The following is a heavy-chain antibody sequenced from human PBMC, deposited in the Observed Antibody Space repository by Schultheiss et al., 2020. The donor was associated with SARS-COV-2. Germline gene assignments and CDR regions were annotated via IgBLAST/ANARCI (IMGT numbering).Heavy chain of an antibody. D-gene: IGHD2-21*02. CDR1: GFTVITNY. Sequence: GESLKISCAASGFTVITNYMSWVRQAPGKGLEWVSAISGSGGSTYYADSVKGRLTISRENAKNTLYLQMNSLRAGDTAVYYCARAVGDCTYDYWGQGTLVTVSS. V-gene: IGHV3-53*01. CDR3: ARAVGDCTYDY. CDR2: ISGSGGST. J-gene: IGHJ4*02.